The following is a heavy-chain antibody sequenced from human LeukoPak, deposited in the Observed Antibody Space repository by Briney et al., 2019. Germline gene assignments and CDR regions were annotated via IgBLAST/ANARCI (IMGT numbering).Heavy chain of an antibody. Sequence: SETLSLTCTVSGGSISSSTHYWGCPRQPPGKGLEWIGSIYYSGSTYYNPSLKSRVTISVDTSKNQFSLKLTSVTAADTAVYYCARRDYTVGASYDYSGQGTLVTVSS. J-gene: IGHJ4*02. CDR1: GGSISSSTHY. CDR2: IYYSGST. CDR3: ARRDYTVGASYDY. V-gene: IGHV4-39*01. D-gene: IGHD1-26*01.